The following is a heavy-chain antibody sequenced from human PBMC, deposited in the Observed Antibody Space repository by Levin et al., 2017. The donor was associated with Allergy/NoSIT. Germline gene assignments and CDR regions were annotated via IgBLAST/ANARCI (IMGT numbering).Heavy chain of an antibody. CDR3: AKEVYSSNFAGLEY. Sequence: GGSLRLSCAASGFTFSTYAMSWVRQAPGKGLECVSSITGGGDGTYYADSVRGRFTISRDNSKNTLYLQMNSLRAEDTALYYCAKEVYSSNFAGLEYWGQGSLVTVSS. CDR2: ITGGGDGT. J-gene: IGHJ4*02. D-gene: IGHD4-11*01. V-gene: IGHV3-23*01. CDR1: GFTFSTYA.